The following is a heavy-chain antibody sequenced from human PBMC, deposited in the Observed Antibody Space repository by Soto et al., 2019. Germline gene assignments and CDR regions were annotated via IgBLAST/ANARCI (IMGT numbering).Heavy chain of an antibody. D-gene: IGHD3-16*01. CDR3: AKKALNDMITFPGGPYYFDY. Sequence: EVQLLESGGGLVQPGGSLRLSCAASGFTFSSYAMSWVRQAPGKGLEWVSAISGSGGSTYYADSVKGRFTISRDNSKNTLYLQKNSLRAEDTAVYYCAKKALNDMITFPGGPYYFDYWGQGTLVTVSS. CDR1: GFTFSSYA. V-gene: IGHV3-23*01. J-gene: IGHJ4*02. CDR2: ISGSGGST.